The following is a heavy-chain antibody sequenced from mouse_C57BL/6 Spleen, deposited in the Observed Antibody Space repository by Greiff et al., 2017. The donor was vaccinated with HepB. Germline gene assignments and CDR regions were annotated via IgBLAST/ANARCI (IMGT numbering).Heavy chain of an antibody. CDR2: IYPRDGST. Sequence: VQLQESGPELVKPGASVKLSCKASGYTFTSYDINWVKQRPGQGLEWIGWIYPRDGSTKYNEKFKGKATLTVDTSSSTAYMELHSLTSEDSAVYFCALYDYDGSFAYWGQGTLVTVSA. CDR1: GYTFTSYD. D-gene: IGHD2-4*01. CDR3: ALYDYDGSFAY. J-gene: IGHJ3*01. V-gene: IGHV1-85*01.